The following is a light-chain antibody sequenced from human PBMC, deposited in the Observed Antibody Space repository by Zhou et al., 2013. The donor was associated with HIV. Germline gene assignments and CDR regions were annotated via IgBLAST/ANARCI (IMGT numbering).Light chain of an antibody. Sequence: DIQMTQSPSSLSASVGDRVTITCRASQTISSYLNWYQQKPGKAPKVLIYAASSLQRGVPSRFSGSGSGTDFTLTISSLQPEDFATYYCQQSYSAPWTFGQGTKVSVK. V-gene: IGKV1-39*01. J-gene: IGKJ1*01. CDR3: QQSYSAPWT. CDR2: AAS. CDR1: QTISSY.